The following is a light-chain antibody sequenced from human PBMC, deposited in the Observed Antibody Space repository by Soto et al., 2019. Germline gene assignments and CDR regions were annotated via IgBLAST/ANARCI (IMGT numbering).Light chain of an antibody. V-gene: IGLV2-14*02. CDR1: SSDVGSYNL. J-gene: IGLJ1*01. CDR3: SSYASSTTPYV. CDR2: EGS. Sequence: QSVLTQPASVSGSPGQSITISCTGTSSDVGSYNLVSWYQQHPDKAPKLMIYEGSKRPSGVSNRFSGSKSGNTASLTISGLQAEDEADYYCSSYASSTTPYVFGTGTKVTVL.